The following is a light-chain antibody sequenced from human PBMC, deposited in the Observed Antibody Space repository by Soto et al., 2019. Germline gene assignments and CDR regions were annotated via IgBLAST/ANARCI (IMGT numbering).Light chain of an antibody. CDR1: QSVSSD. V-gene: IGKV3-15*01. Sequence: EIVMTQSPATLSVSPGERATLSCRASQSVSSDLAWYQQKPGQAPRLLIYGAATMATGIPARFSGSGSGTEFTLTISSLQSEDFALDYCRQYNSWPLYTFGQGTKLEIK. CDR2: GAA. J-gene: IGKJ2*01. CDR3: RQYNSWPLYT.